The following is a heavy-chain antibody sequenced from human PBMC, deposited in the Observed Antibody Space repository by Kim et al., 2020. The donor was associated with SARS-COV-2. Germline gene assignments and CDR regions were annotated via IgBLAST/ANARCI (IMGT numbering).Heavy chain of an antibody. CDR2: VFGCGSGT. CDR3: SKHLHVTSVIFYWYFEL. CDR1: GFTFLNSA. D-gene: IGHD2-2*01. V-gene: IGHV3-23*05. J-gene: IGHJ2*01. Sequence: GGSLRLSCAASGFTFLNSAKSWVRQAPGKGLEWGSGVFGCGSGTYYADSVKGRRTIYRDNSKNILYLQMNNLRAEYTAVYYCSKHLHVTSVIFYWYFELWGRGPLVAVSS.